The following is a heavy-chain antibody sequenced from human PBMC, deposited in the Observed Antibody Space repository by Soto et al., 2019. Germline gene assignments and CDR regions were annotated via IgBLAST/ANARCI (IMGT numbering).Heavy chain of an antibody. CDR1: GYSFTSYA. Sequence: QVQLVQSGAGVKKPGASVKVSCKASGYSFTSYAISWVRQAPGQGLEWMGWISAYNGHTNYAQKLQGRVTMTTYTSTSTAYMELRSLTSDDTAVYYCARDLSIGLFDYWGQGTLVTVSS. V-gene: IGHV1-18*01. CDR3: ARDLSIGLFDY. D-gene: IGHD2-21*01. J-gene: IGHJ4*02. CDR2: ISAYNGHT.